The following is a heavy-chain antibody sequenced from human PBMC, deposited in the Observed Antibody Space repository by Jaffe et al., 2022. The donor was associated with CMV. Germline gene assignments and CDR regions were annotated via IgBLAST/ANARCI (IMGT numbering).Heavy chain of an antibody. Sequence: QVQLVESGGGVVQPGRSLRLSCAASGFTFSSYGMHWVRQAPGKGLEWVAVIWYDGSNKYYADSVKGRFTISRDNSKNTLYLQMNSLRAEDTAVYYCARDPYYDSSFPSVFGWFDPWGQGTLVTVSS. D-gene: IGHD3-22*01. CDR2: IWYDGSNK. CDR1: GFTFSSYG. J-gene: IGHJ5*02. V-gene: IGHV3-33*01. CDR3: ARDPYYDSSFPSVFGWFDP.